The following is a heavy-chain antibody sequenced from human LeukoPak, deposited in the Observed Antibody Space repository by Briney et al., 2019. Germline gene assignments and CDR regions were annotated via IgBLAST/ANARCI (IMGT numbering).Heavy chain of an antibody. V-gene: IGHV3-48*04. CDR3: ARGKYPGAYDV. CDR1: GFTFSSYS. Sequence: GGSLRLSCAASGFTFSSYSMSWFRQAPGKGLEWVSYISNTGSLIYYADSLKGRFTISRDNAKSSLHLQMNSLRAEDTAVYYCARGKYPGAYDVWGQGTMVTVSS. J-gene: IGHJ3*01. D-gene: IGHD2-2*01. CDR2: ISNTGSLI.